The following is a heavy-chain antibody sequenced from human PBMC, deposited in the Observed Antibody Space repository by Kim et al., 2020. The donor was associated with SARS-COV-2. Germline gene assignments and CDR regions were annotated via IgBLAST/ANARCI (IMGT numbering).Heavy chain of an antibody. CDR2: INPSGGST. CDR3: ARDNAPTVAVVYNYGMDV. D-gene: IGHD4-17*01. V-gene: IGHV1-46*01. Sequence: ASVKVSCKASGYTFTTYYMHWLRQAPGQGLQWMGIINPSGGSTSYAQKFQGRVTMTRDTSTSTVYMELSSLRSEDTAVYYCARDNAPTVAVVYNYGMDVWGQGPTVTVSS. J-gene: IGHJ6*02. CDR1: GYTFTTYY.